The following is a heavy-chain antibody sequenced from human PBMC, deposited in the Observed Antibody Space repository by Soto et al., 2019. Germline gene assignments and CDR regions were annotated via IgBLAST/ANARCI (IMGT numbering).Heavy chain of an antibody. CDR1: GGTFSSYA. Sequence: QVQLVQSGAEVKKPGSSVKVSCKASGGTFSSYAISWVRQAPGQGLEWMGGIIPIFGTANYAQKFQGRVTITADESTSTAYMELSSLRSENTAVYYSAAVEMATILDYYYGMDVWGQGTTVTVSS. CDR3: AAVEMATILDYYYGMDV. V-gene: IGHV1-69*12. CDR2: IIPIFGTA. J-gene: IGHJ6*02. D-gene: IGHD5-12*01.